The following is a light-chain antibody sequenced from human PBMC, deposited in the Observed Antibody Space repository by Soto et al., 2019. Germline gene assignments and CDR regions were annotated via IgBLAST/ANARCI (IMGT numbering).Light chain of an antibody. CDR1: SSDVGGYNY. CDR2: EVS. V-gene: IGLV2-8*01. Sequence: QSALTQPPSASGSPGQSVTISCTGTSSDVGGYNYVSWYQQHPGKAPKLMIYEVSKRPSGVPDRFSGSKSGNTASLTVSGLQVEDEADYYCSSYAGSNKVFGGGTKVTVL. CDR3: SSYAGSNKV. J-gene: IGLJ2*01.